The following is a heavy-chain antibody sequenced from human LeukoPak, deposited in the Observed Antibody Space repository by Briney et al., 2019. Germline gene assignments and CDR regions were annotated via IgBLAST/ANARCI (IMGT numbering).Heavy chain of an antibody. Sequence: SETLSLTCAVSGGTISSGGYSWSWIRQPPGKGLEWIGYINHSGSNYYHPSLKSRVTISVDRSKNQFSLRLSSVAAADTAVYYCARARGYFDPWGQGTLVTVSS. CDR1: GGTISSGGYS. V-gene: IGHV4-30-2*01. CDR2: INHSGSN. D-gene: IGHD5-12*01. J-gene: IGHJ5*02. CDR3: ARARGYFDP.